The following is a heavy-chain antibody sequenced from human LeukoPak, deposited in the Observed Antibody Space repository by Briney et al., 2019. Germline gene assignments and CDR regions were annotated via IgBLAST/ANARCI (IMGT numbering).Heavy chain of an antibody. J-gene: IGHJ4*02. CDR1: GFTFSSYG. CDR3: AKDLGGAAAS. Sequence: GGSLRLSCAASGFTFSSYGMHWVRQAPGKGLEWVAVISYDGSNKYYADSVKGRFTISRDNSKNTLYLLMNSLRAEDTAVYYCAKDLGGAAASWGQGTLVTVSS. D-gene: IGHD1-26*01. V-gene: IGHV3-30*18. CDR2: ISYDGSNK.